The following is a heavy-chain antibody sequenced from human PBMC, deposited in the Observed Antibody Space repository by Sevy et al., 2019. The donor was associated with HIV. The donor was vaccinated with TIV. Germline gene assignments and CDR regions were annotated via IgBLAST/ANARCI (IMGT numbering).Heavy chain of an antibody. J-gene: IGHJ5*02. V-gene: IGHV3-53*01. Sequence: GGSLKLSCAASGFTVSSNYMSWVRQAPGKGLEWVSVIYSGGSTYYADSVKGRFTISRDNSKNTLYLQMNSLRAEDTAVYYCASRTIRAPSWFDPWGQGTLVTVSS. CDR3: ASRTIRAPSWFDP. CDR2: IYSGGST. CDR1: GFTVSSNY. D-gene: IGHD1-7*01.